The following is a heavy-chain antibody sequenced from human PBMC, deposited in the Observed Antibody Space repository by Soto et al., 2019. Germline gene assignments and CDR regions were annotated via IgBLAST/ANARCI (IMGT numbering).Heavy chain of an antibody. CDR1: GGSISSGGYS. V-gene: IGHV4-30-2*01. CDR3: ARGQVGAAQH. Sequence: SETLSLTCAVSGGSISSGGYSWSWIRQPPGKGLEWIGYIYHSGSTYYNPSLKSRVTISVDRSKNQFSLKLSSVTAADTAVYYCARGQVGAAQHWGQGTLVTVSS. CDR2: IYHSGST. D-gene: IGHD2-15*01. J-gene: IGHJ4*02.